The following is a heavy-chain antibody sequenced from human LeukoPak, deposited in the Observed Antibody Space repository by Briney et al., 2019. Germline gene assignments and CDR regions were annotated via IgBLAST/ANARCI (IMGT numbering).Heavy chain of an antibody. CDR2: MNPNSGST. J-gene: IGHJ4*02. CDR1: GYTFTNYD. V-gene: IGHV1-8*01. CDR3: ARGVATNY. D-gene: IGHD1-1*01. Sequence: ASVKVSCKTSGYTFTNYDINWVRQATGQGLEWMGWMNPNSGSTDYAQKFQGRVTMTRDTSISPAYMELSSLRSEDTALYYCARGVATNYWGQGTLVTVSS.